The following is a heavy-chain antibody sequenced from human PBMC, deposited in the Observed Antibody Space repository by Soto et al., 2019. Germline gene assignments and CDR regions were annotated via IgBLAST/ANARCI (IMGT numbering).Heavy chain of an antibody. CDR1: GGSISSSSYY. V-gene: IGHV4-39*01. CDR3: ARHVKDYDFWSGLDYGMDV. CDR2: IYDSVST. D-gene: IGHD3-3*01. J-gene: IGHJ6*02. Sequence: QLQLQESGPGLVKPSETLSLTCTVSGGSISSSSYYWGWIRQPPGKGLEWIGSIYDSVSTYYNPSLKRRVTISVDTSKNQFSLKLSSVTDADTAVYYCARHVKDYDFWSGLDYGMDVWGQGTTVTVSS.